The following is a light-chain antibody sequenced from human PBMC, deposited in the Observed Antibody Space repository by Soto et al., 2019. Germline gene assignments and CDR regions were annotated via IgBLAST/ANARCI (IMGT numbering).Light chain of an antibody. V-gene: IGKV1-8*01. CDR3: QQYVSYPYT. J-gene: IGKJ2*01. CDR2: AAA. Sequence: AIRMTQSPSSFSASTGDRVTITCRASQGISSYLAWYQQKPGKARKLLIYAAATLLRGAPSRLSASASGTDFTLTISRLQSEDFSTYYCQQYVSYPYTFGQGTKLEI. CDR1: QGISSY.